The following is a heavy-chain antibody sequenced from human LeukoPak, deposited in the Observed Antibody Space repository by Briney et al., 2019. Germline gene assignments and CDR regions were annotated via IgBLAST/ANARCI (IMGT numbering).Heavy chain of an antibody. J-gene: IGHJ4*02. V-gene: IGHV1-8*01. Sequence: GASVKVSCKASGYTFTSYDINWVRQATGQGLEWMGWMNPNSGNTGYAQKFQGRVTMTRNTSISTAYMELSSLRSEDTAVYYCAKQPLGVTGTYDYWGQGTLVTVSS. CDR2: MNPNSGNT. CDR1: GYTFTSYD. CDR3: AKQPLGVTGTYDY. D-gene: IGHD2-21*02.